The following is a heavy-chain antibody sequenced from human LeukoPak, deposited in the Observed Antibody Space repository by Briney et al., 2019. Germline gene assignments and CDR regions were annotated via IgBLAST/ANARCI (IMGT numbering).Heavy chain of an antibody. CDR1: GFTFGAYT. D-gene: IGHD1-26*01. J-gene: IGHJ4*02. CDR3: ARQISGSYDF. V-gene: IGHV3-69-1*01. Sequence: GGSLRLSCAASGFTFGAYTMNWVRQAPGKGLEWVSSISSSGHTFHADSVKGRFTISRDNAENSLDLQMNSLRADDTAVYYCARQISGSYDFWGQGTLVTVSS. CDR2: ISSSGHT.